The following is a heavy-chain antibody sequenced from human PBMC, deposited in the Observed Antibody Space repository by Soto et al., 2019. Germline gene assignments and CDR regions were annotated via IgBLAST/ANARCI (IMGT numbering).Heavy chain of an antibody. Sequence: QPGGSLRLSCAASGFTFSSYAMSWVRQAPGKGLEWVSGISGSGDSTYYADSVKGRFTISRDNSKNTLYLQMNSLRAGDTAVYYCAMGYNYAPFDPWGQGTLVTVSS. D-gene: IGHD5-18*01. CDR3: AMGYNYAPFDP. V-gene: IGHV3-23*01. J-gene: IGHJ5*02. CDR2: ISGSGDST. CDR1: GFTFSSYA.